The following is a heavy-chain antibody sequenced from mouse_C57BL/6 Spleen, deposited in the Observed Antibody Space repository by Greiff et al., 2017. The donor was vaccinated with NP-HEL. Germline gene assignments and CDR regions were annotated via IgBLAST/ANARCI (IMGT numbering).Heavy chain of an antibody. V-gene: IGHV5-12*01. D-gene: IGHD2-5*01. CDR2: ISNGGGST. CDR1: GFTFSDYY. Sequence: EVHLVESGGGLVQPGGSLKLSCAASGFTFSDYYMYWVRQTPEKRLEWVAYISNGGGSTYYPDTVKGRFTISRDNAKNTLYLQMSRLKSEDTAMYYCARQDYSNYSYAMDYWGQGTSVTVSS. J-gene: IGHJ4*01. CDR3: ARQDYSNYSYAMDY.